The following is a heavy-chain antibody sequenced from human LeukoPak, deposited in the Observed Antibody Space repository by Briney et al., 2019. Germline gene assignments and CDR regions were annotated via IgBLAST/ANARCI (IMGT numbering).Heavy chain of an antibody. CDR2: IYYSGST. CDR1: GGSISSYY. CDR3: AKTHYEYDMDV. D-gene: IGHD4-23*01. J-gene: IGHJ6*02. Sequence: SETLSLICTVSGGSISSYYWSWIRQPPGKGLEWIGYIYYSGSTNYNPSLKSRVTISVDTSKNQFSLKLSSVTAADTAVYYCAKTHYEYDMDVWGQGTTVTVSS. V-gene: IGHV4-59*01.